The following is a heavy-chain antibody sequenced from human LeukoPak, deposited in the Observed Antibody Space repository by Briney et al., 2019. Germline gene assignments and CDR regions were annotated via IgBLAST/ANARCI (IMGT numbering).Heavy chain of an antibody. CDR2: ISGSGGST. J-gene: IGHJ4*02. CDR1: GSTFSSYA. D-gene: IGHD6-13*01. CDR3: AKEMALSYSSSWYGDY. Sequence: GGSLRLSCAASGSTFSSYAMSWVRQAPGKGLEWVSSISGSGGSTYYADSVKGRFTISRDTPKNTLYLQMNSLRAEDTAVYYCAKEMALSYSSSWYGDYWGQGTLVTVSS. V-gene: IGHV3-23*01.